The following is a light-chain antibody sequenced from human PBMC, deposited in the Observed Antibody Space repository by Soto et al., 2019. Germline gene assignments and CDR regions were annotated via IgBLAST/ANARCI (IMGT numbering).Light chain of an antibody. CDR1: QDIRND. CDR3: QQYHIYSGT. V-gene: IGKV1-6*01. J-gene: IGKJ1*01. Sequence: AIQVTQSPSSLSASVGDRVTITCRASQDIRNDLAWYQQKPGQAPNLLIFAAFNLQSGVPSRFSGSGSGTEFTLTINSLQPDDFATYYCQQYHIYSGTFGQGTKVEIK. CDR2: AAF.